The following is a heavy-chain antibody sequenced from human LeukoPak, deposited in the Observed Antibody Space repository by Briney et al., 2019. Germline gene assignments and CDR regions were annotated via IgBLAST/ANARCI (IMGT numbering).Heavy chain of an antibody. D-gene: IGHD5/OR15-5a*01. Sequence: PSETLSLTCTVSGGSISGNYWRWIRQPPGKGLEFIGFIYYTGTTNYNPSLKSRVTISIGTSKSQFSLKLTSVTAADTAIYYCARDLPVSSALDFWGQGTLVTVSS. CDR1: GGSISGNY. J-gene: IGHJ4*02. CDR2: IYYTGTT. V-gene: IGHV4-59*01. CDR3: ARDLPVSSALDF.